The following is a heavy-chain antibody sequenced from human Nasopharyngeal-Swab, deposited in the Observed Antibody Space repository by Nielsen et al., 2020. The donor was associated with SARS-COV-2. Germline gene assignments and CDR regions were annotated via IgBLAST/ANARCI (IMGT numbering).Heavy chain of an antibody. Sequence: GGSLRLSCAASGFTFSSYAMHWVRQAPGKGLEYVSAISSNGGSTYYANSVKGRFTISRDNSKNTLYLQMGSLRAEDMAVYYCARPQNWGTYYYYMDVWGKGTTVTVSS. CDR1: GFTFSSYA. D-gene: IGHD7-27*01. CDR2: ISSNGGST. J-gene: IGHJ6*03. CDR3: ARPQNWGTYYYYMDV. V-gene: IGHV3-64*01.